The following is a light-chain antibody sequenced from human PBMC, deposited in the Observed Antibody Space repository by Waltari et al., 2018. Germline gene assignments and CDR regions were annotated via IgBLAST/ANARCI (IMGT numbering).Light chain of an antibody. CDR1: QSISSY. J-gene: IGKJ3*01. CDR2: AAS. Sequence: DIQMTQFPFSLSASVGDRVTITCRASQSISSYLNWYQQKPGKAPKLLIYAASSWQSGVPSRFSGSGSVTDFTLTISSLQPADFATYYCQQSYSTPRFTFGPGTKVDNK. CDR3: QQSYSTPRFT. V-gene: IGKV1-39*01.